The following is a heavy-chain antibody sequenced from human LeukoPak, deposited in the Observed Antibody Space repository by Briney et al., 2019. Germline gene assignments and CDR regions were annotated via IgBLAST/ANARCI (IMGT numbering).Heavy chain of an antibody. CDR3: ARGWLANTFDY. CDR2: ISGSGDTI. V-gene: IGHV3-48*02. Sequence: GGSLRLSCAGSGFTLSSYSMDWVRQAPGRGLEWVSYISGSGDTIYYADSVRGRFTISRDNAQNSLYLQINSLRDEDTAVYYCARGWLANTFDYWGQGTLVTVSS. CDR1: GFTLSSYS. D-gene: IGHD6-19*01. J-gene: IGHJ4*02.